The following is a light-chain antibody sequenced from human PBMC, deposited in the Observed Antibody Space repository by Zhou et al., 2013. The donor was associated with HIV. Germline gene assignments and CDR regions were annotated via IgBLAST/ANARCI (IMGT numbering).Light chain of an antibody. CDR1: QSVDNSY. J-gene: IGKJ1*01. CDR2: GAS. V-gene: IGKV3-20*01. CDR3: QQYDSSPWT. Sequence: ETVLTQSPGTLSLSPGERATLSCRASQSVDNSYLAWYQQKPGQAPRLLIYGASSRATDIPDRFSGSGSGTDFTLTISRLEPEDFAVYYCQQYDSSPWTFGQGTKVEIK.